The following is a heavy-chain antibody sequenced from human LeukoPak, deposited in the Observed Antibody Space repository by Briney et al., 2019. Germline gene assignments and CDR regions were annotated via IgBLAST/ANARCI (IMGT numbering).Heavy chain of an antibody. D-gene: IGHD6-6*01. J-gene: IGHJ3*02. CDR1: GFTFSDYY. Sequence: GGSLRLSCAASGFTFSDYYMSWIRQAPGKGLEWVSYISSSGSTIYYADSVKGRFTISRDNAKNSLYLQLNSLRAEDTAVYYCAREGDLSSSALRLGAFDIWGQGTMVTVSS. CDR2: ISSSGSTI. CDR3: AREGDLSSSALRLGAFDI. V-gene: IGHV3-11*04.